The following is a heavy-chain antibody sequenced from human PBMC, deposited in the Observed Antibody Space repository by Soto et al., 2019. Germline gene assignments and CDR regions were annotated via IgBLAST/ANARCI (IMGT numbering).Heavy chain of an antibody. CDR2: ITPIVDIT. CDR1: GGTFSSNT. J-gene: IGHJ3*02. Sequence: QVQLVQSGAEVKKPGSSVKVSCKASGGTFSSNTLSWVRQAPGQGLEWMGRITPIVDITNYAQKFQGRVTITADKSTSTAYMEFSSLRSEDTAVYYCVIDSNQDAFEIWGQGTMVTVSS. CDR3: VIDSNQDAFEI. V-gene: IGHV1-69*08. D-gene: IGHD4-4*01.